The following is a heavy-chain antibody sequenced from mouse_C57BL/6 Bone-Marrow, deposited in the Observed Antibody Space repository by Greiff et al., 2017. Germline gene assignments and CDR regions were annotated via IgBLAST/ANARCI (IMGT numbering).Heavy chain of an antibody. Sequence: QVQLQQPGAELVKPGASVKLSCKASGYTFTSYWMHWVKQRPGQGLEWIGMIHPNSGSTNYNEKFKSKATLTVDKSSSTAYMQLISLTSEDSAVYYSVYDYDGYAMDYWGQGTSVTVSS. CDR2: IHPNSGST. CDR1: GYTFTSYW. D-gene: IGHD2-4*01. CDR3: VYDYDGYAMDY. J-gene: IGHJ4*01. V-gene: IGHV1-64*01.